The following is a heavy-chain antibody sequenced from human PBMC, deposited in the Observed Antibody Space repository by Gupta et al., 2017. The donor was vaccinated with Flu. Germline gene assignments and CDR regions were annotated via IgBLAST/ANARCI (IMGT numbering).Heavy chain of an antibody. D-gene: IGHD3-3*01. CDR3: AKDWRWNNNNFGMNV. V-gene: IGHV3-30*18. J-gene: IGHJ6*02. CDR2: ISHDGSNY. CDR1: GFSFSHYG. Sequence: QARVVESGGGVVQPGRSLTLSCAASGFSFSHYGMHWSRQAPGKGLEWGALISHDGSNYYHSDSVKGRFTISRDNSKNTLYLQMSRLRTEDTAVYYCAKDWRWNNNNFGMNVWGQGTTVTVSS.